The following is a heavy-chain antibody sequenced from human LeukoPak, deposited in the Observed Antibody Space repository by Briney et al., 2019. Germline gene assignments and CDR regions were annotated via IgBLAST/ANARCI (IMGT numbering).Heavy chain of an antibody. CDR2: ISGSGGST. D-gene: IGHD6-13*01. V-gene: IGHV3-23*01. CDR3: AKDRSAYSSSWYPFDY. CDR1: GFTFSSYA. Sequence: GGSLRLSCAASGFTFSSYAMSWVRQAPGKGLEWVSAISGSGGSTYYADSVKGRFTISRDNSKNTLYLQMNSLRAEDTAVYYCAKDRSAYSSSWYPFDYWGQGTLVTVSS. J-gene: IGHJ4*02.